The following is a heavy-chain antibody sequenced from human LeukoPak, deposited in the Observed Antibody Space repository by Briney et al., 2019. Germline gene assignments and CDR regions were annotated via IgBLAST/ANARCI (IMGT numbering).Heavy chain of an antibody. CDR3: ARGQGIAAGY. V-gene: IGHV4-34*01. CDR1: GGSFSGYY. Sequence: KPSETLSLTCAVYGGSFSGYYWSWIRQPPGKGLEWIGEINHSGSTNYNPSLKSRVTISVDTSKNQFSLKLSSVTAADTAGYYCARGQGIAAGYWGQGTLVTVSS. CDR2: INHSGST. D-gene: IGHD6-13*01. J-gene: IGHJ4*02.